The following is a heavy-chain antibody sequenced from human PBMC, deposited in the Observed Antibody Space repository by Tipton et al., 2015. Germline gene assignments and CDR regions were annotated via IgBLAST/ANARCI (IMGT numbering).Heavy chain of an antibody. J-gene: IGHJ4*02. CDR1: GGSVSSGSAYH. CDR3: ARARGRHGGLFDS. D-gene: IGHD4-23*01. Sequence: TLSLTCTVSGGSVSSGSAYHWSWIRQPPGKGLEWIGNIDYSGTKNYNPSLKSRVTISPDTSKNQFSLKLSSVTASDTAVYYCARARGRHGGLFDSWGQGILVTVSS. V-gene: IGHV4-61*01. CDR2: IDYSGTK.